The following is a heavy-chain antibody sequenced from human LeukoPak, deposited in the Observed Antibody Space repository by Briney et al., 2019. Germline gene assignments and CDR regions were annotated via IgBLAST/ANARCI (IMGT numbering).Heavy chain of an antibody. D-gene: IGHD3-22*01. CDR3: ARLSRYYYDSSGYHDAFDI. CDR2: ISGSGSST. Sequence: GGSLRLSCAASGFTFSSYAMSWVRQAPGKGLEWVSAISGSGSSTYYADSVKGRFTISSDDFKDTLYLQMNSLRAEDTAVYYCARLSRYYYDSSGYHDAFDIWGQGTMVTVSS. J-gene: IGHJ3*02. CDR1: GFTFSSYA. V-gene: IGHV3-23*01.